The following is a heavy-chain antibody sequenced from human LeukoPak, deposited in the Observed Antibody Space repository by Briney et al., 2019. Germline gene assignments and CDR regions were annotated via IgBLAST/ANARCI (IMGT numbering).Heavy chain of an antibody. Sequence: PGGSLRLSCATSGVTFSSYAMSWVRQAPGKGLEWVTAISGSGGSTYYADSVKGRFTIFRDNSKNTLYLQMNSLRAEDTAVYYCAKESPYDYVWGSYRYGVRYFDYWGQGTLVTVSS. V-gene: IGHV3-23*01. CDR2: ISGSGGST. J-gene: IGHJ4*02. CDR1: GVTFSSYA. CDR3: AKESPYDYVWGSYRYGVRYFDY. D-gene: IGHD3-16*02.